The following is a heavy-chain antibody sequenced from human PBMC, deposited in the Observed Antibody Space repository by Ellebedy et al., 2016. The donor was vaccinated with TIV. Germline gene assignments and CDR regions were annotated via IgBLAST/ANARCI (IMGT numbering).Heavy chain of an antibody. Sequence: GESLKISCAASGFTFSNYWMKWVRQAPGKGLEWVANIKQDGSEKYYVDSVKGRFTISRDNAKNSLFLQMNSLRVEDTAVYFCARGGYGRPFVCWGQGTLVTVSS. V-gene: IGHV3-7*03. J-gene: IGHJ4*02. CDR3: ARGGYGRPFVC. CDR1: GFTFSNYW. CDR2: IKQDGSEK. D-gene: IGHD5-12*01.